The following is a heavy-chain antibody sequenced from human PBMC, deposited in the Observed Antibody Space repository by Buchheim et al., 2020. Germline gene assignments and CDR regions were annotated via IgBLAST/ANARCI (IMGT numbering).Heavy chain of an antibody. CDR3: ARHKYYYGSGRLFDY. Sequence: QLQLQESGPGLVKPSETLSLTCTVSGGSISSSSYYWGWIRQPPGKGLEWIGSIYYSWSTYYNSSLKSRVTISVDTSNNQFSLKLSSVTAADTAVYYCARHKYYYGSGRLFDYWGQGTL. J-gene: IGHJ4*02. CDR1: GGSISSSSYY. CDR2: IYYSWST. V-gene: IGHV4-39*01. D-gene: IGHD3-10*01.